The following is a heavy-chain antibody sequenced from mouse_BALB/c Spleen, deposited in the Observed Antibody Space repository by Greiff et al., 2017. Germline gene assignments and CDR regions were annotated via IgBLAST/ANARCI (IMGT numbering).Heavy chain of an antibody. Sequence: VQVVESGPGLVAPSQSLSITCTVSGFSLTGYGVNWVRQPPGKGLEWLGMIWGDGSTDYNSALKSRLSISKDNSKSQVFLKMNSLQTDDTARYYCARASYGNSWYFDVWGAGTTVTVSS. V-gene: IGHV2-6-7*01. CDR1: GFSLTGYG. J-gene: IGHJ1*01. D-gene: IGHD2-1*01. CDR3: ARASYGNSWYFDV. CDR2: IWGDGST.